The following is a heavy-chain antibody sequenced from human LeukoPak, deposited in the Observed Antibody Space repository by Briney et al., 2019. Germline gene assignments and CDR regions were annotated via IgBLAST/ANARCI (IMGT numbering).Heavy chain of an antibody. J-gene: IGHJ4*02. V-gene: IGHV4-59*01. CDR2: ISYTERT. CDR1: GGSFTSYY. Sequence: ASLSLTCTVSGGSFTSYYRRWVRQPPGKGLEWIGYISYTERTNYNPSLKSRVTISVDTSKNQLSLKLSSVTAADTAVYYCARVFLNYYDSSGYYFDYWGQGTLVTVSS. CDR3: ARVFLNYYDSSGYYFDY. D-gene: IGHD3-22*01.